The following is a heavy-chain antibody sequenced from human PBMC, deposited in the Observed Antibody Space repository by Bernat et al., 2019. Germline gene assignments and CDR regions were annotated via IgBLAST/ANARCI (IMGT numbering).Heavy chain of an antibody. Sequence: EVYLVESGGGLVEPGGSLRLSCAASGFTFTYAWMNWVRQVPGKGLEWVGHIKTKVEGEATDYAAPVKGRFTISRDDSKNTVYVQMNSLEIEDTAVYYCSADVPHLGHGELEFWGQGSPVTVSS. V-gene: IGHV3-15*07. D-gene: IGHD3-10*01. CDR1: GFTFTYAW. J-gene: IGHJ4*02. CDR2: IKTKVEGEAT. CDR3: SADVPHLGHGELEF.